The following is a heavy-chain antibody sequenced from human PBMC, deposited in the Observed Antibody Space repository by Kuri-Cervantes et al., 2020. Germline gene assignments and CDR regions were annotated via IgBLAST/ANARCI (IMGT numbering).Heavy chain of an antibody. CDR1: GFTFSSYG. V-gene: IGHV3-30*18. J-gene: IGHJ4*02. CDR2: ISYDGSNK. D-gene: IGHD4-17*01. CDR3: AKDLSAWAETTVDF. Sequence: GESLKISCAASGFTFSSYGMHWVRQAPGKGLEWVAVISYDGSNKYYADSVKGRFTISRDNSENTFYLQMNSLRAEDTAVYYCAKDLSAWAETTVDFWGQGTLVTVSS.